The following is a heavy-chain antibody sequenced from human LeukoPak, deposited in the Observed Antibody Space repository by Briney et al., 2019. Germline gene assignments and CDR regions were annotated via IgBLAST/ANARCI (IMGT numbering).Heavy chain of an antibody. CDR1: GFTFSSYW. CDR2: IKQDGSEK. V-gene: IGHV3-7*01. J-gene: IGHJ4*02. CDR3: ARDLRFYDY. D-gene: IGHD3-3*01. Sequence: GGSLRLSCAASGFTFSSYWMSLVRRAPGKGLEWVANIKQDGSEKYYVDSVKGPLTISRDNAKSSLYLQMNSLRAEDTAVYYCARDLRFYDYWGQGTLVTVSS.